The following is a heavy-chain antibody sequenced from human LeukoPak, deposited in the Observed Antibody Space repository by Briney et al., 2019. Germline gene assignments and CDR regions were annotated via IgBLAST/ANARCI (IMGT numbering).Heavy chain of an antibody. J-gene: IGHJ4*02. V-gene: IGHV3-13*04. CDR2: IDTVGDT. CDR3: ARERMDDSSGKALQYLDY. CDR1: GFTFSSYD. D-gene: IGHD3-22*01. Sequence: GGSLRLSCSASGFTFSSYDMHWVRQVTGKGLEWVSAIDTVGDTYYPGSVKGRFNISRENAKNSLYLQLNSLRAGDTAVYYCARERMDDSSGKALQYLDYWGEGTLVTVSS.